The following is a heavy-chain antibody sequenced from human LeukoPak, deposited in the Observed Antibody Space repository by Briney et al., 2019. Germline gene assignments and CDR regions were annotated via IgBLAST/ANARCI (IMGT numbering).Heavy chain of an antibody. CDR1: GFTVSSYS. CDR3: ARARGSYLNDY. CDR2: ISSSSSTI. V-gene: IGHV3-48*04. D-gene: IGHD1-26*01. J-gene: IGHJ4*02. Sequence: PGGSLRLSCAASGFTVSSYSMNWVRQAPGKGLEWVSYISSSSSTIYYADSVKGRFTISRDNAKNSLYLQMNSLRAEDTAVYYCARARGSYLNDYWGQGTLVTVSS.